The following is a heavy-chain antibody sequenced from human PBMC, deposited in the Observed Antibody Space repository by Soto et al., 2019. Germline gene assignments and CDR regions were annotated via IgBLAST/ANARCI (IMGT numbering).Heavy chain of an antibody. D-gene: IGHD3-9*01. CDR1: GGSFSGYY. CDR2: INDRGSI. J-gene: IGHJ2*01. CDR3: ARESHDILTGPPWVWYCDL. Sequence: QVQLQQWGAGPLRPLETLSLTCGVSGGSFSGYYWAWIRQSPGKGLEWIGEINDRGSINYNPSLKSRVSISVATSKKHYSLNLRSVTAADTAVYYCARESHDILTGPPWVWYCDLWGRGTLVTVSS. V-gene: IGHV4-34*01.